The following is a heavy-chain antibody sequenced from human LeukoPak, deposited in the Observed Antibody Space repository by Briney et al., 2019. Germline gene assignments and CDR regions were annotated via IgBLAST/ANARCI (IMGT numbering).Heavy chain of an antibody. D-gene: IGHD1-1*01. Sequence: RPGGSLRLSCAASGFTFDDYGLSWVRQVPGKGLEWVSGLNWNGASTGYADSVKGRFTIFRDNAKNSLYLQMDSLRVEDTAIYYCARDPRTVRIWGQGTLVTVSS. J-gene: IGHJ4*02. CDR2: LNWNGAST. V-gene: IGHV3-20*04. CDR3: ARDPRTVRI. CDR1: GFTFDDYG.